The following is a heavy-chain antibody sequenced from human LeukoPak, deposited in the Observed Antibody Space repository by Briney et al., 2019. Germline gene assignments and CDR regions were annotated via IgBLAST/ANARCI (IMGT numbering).Heavy chain of an antibody. D-gene: IGHD3-16*01. CDR2: IIPIFGTA. V-gene: IGHV1-69*13. J-gene: IGHJ5*02. CDR1: GGTFSSYA. CDR3: ARDRSFRAKSGPTKDYGWFDP. Sequence: ASVKVSCKASGGTFSSYAISWVRQAPGQGLEWMGGIIPIFGTANYAQKFQGRVTITADESTSTAYMELSSLRSEDTAVYYCARDRSFRAKSGPTKDYGWFDPWGQGTLVTVSS.